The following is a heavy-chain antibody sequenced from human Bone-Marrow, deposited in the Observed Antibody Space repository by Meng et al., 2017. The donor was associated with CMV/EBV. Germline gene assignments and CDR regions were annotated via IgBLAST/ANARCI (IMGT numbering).Heavy chain of an antibody. J-gene: IGHJ5*02. CDR1: GYTFIDYY. D-gene: IGHD2-8*01. CDR2: IHPNTGGT. CDR3: ARALRVNGVCLREGDWFDP. V-gene: IGHV1-2*02. Sequence: ASVKVSCKASGYTFIDYYIHWVRQAPGQGLEWLGWIHPNTGGTNYAQKFQGRVTMTRDTSIGTANMELSRLRSDDTAVYYCARALRVNGVCLREGDWFDPWGQGTLVTVSS.